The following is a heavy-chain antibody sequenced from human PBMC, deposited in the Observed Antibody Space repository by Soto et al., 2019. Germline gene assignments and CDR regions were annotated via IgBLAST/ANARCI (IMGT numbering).Heavy chain of an antibody. D-gene: IGHD7-27*01. J-gene: IGHJ6*02. CDR3: AKTRRRDSNWDYYYYYGMDV. V-gene: IGHV3-7*01. CDR1: GFTFSSYW. Sequence: GGSLRLSCAASGFTFSSYWMSWVRQAPGKGLEWVANIKQDGSEKYYVDSVKGRFTISRDNAKNSLYLQMNSLRAEDPAVYYCAKTRRRDSNWDYYYYYGMDVWGQGTTVTVSS. CDR2: IKQDGSEK.